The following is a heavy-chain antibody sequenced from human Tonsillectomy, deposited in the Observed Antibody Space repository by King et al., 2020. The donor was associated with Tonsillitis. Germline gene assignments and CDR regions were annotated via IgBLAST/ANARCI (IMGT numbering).Heavy chain of an antibody. V-gene: IGHV3-21*01. CDR2: ISSSSSYI. J-gene: IGHJ4*02. CDR3: VTSIFGPTTVVTSYYFDY. CDR1: GFTFSSYS. D-gene: IGHD4-23*01. Sequence: VQLVESGGGLVKPGGSLRLSCAASGFTFSSYSMNWVRQAPGKGLEWVSSISSSSSYIYYADSVKGRFTISRDNAKNSLYLQMNSLRAEDTAVYYCVTSIFGPTTVVTSYYFDYWGQGTLVTVSS.